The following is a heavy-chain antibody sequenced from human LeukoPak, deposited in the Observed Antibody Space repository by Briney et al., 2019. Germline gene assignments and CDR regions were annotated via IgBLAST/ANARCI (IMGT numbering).Heavy chain of an antibody. CDR1: GYRFTSYW. D-gene: IGHD6-19*01. J-gene: IGHJ4*02. CDR3: ARHSDITVADY. V-gene: IGHV5-51*01. CDR2: IYPGDSDT. Sequence: GASLKISFKGSGYRFTSYWIAWVRQMPGKGLEWMGIIYPGDSDTRYSPSFHGQVTISADKSISTAYLQWSSLKASDTAMYYCARHSDITVADYWGQGTLVTVSS.